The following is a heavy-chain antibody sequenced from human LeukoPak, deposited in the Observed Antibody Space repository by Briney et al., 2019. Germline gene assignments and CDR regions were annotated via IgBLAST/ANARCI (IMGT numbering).Heavy chain of an antibody. V-gene: IGHV1-18*01. CDR1: GYTFTSYG. CDR3: ARRARQSGSYQGDY. J-gene: IGHJ4*02. CDR2: ISAYNGNT. D-gene: IGHD1-26*01. Sequence: ASVKVSCTASGYTFTSYGISWVRQAPGQGLEWMGWISAYNGNTNYAQKLQGRVTMTTDTSTSTAYMELRSLRSDDTAVYYCARRARQSGSYQGDYWGQGTLVTVSS.